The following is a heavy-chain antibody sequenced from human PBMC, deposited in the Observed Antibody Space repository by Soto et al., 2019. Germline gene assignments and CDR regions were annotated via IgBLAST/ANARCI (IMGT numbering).Heavy chain of an antibody. Sequence: PGGSLRLSCAASGFTFSSYWMSWVRQAPGKGLEWVANIKQDGSEKYYVDSVKGRFTISRDNAKNSLYLQMNSLRAEDTAVYYCAREYYYGSGSYDAFDIWGQGTMVTVS. V-gene: IGHV3-7*01. CDR3: AREYYYGSGSYDAFDI. CDR1: GFTFSSYW. CDR2: IKQDGSEK. J-gene: IGHJ3*02. D-gene: IGHD3-10*01.